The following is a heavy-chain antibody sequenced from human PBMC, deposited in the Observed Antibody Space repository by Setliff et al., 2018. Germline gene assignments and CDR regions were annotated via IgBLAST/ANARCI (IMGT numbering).Heavy chain of an antibody. CDR1: GYSFSTCW. CDR3: ARHPYYYGSGTYLDNNNRWFDP. V-gene: IGHV5-51*01. J-gene: IGHJ5*02. Sequence: PRESLKISWKGSGYSFSTCWIGWVRQMPGKGLEWMGIIYPGDSIARYSPSFQGQVTISVDKSITTAYLQWSSLRASDTAIYYCARHPYYYGSGTYLDNNNRWFDPWGKGTLVTVSS. CDR2: IYPGDSIA. D-gene: IGHD3-10*01.